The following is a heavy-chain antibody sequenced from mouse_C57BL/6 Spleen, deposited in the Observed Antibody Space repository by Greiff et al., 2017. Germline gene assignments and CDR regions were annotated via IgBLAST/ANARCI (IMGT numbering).Heavy chain of an antibody. CDR1: GFTFSDYG. V-gene: IGHV5-17*01. CDR3: ARDYYGFYYAMDY. CDR2: ISSGCSTI. D-gene: IGHD1-1*01. J-gene: IGHJ4*01. Sequence: EVKVVESGGGLVKPGGSLKLSCAASGFTFSDYGMHWVRQAPEKGLEWVAYISSGCSTIYYADTVKGRFTISRDNAKNTLFLQMTSLRSEDTAMYYCARDYYGFYYAMDYWGQGTSVTVSS.